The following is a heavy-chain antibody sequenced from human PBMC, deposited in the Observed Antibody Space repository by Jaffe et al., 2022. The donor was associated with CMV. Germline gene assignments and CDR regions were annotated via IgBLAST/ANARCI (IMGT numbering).Heavy chain of an antibody. D-gene: IGHD2-2*01. CDR3: ARTVLGYCSSTSCRPGLYYYYYYYMDV. Sequence: QVQLQESGPGLVKPSETLSLTCTVSGGSISSYYWSWIRQPPGKGLEWIGYIYYSGSTNYNPSLKSRVTISVDTSKNQFSLKLSSVTAADTAVYYCARTVLGYCSSTSCRPGLYYYYYYYMDVWGKGTTVTVSS. V-gene: IGHV4-59*01. CDR2: IYYSGST. J-gene: IGHJ6*03. CDR1: GGSISSYY.